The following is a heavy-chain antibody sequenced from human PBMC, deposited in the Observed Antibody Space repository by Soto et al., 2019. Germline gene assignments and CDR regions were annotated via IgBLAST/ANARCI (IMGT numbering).Heavy chain of an antibody. CDR2: IWYDGSNK. D-gene: IGHD6-19*01. J-gene: IGHJ5*02. CDR1: GFTFSSYG. CDR3: ARGHHYSSGWYEWFDP. V-gene: IGHV3-33*01. Sequence: GGSLRLSCAASGFTFSSYGMHWVRQAPGKGLEWVAVIWYDGSNKYYADSVKGRFTISRDNSKNTLYLQMNSLRAEDTAVYYCARGHHYSSGWYEWFDPWGQGTLVTVSS.